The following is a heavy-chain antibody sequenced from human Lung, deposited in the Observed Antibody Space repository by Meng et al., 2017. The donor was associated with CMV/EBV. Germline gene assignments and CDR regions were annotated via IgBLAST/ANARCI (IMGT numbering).Heavy chain of an antibody. CDR1: GGAISRNCYY. CDR3: ARRRGGSGRDC. Sequence: QLQLLESGPGVVTPSATLSLTCTVSGGAISRNCYYWDWVRQPPGKGLEWIGAIYHSGSTSSNPSLQSRAIMFVDTSKTQFPLMLTSVTATDTAVYYCARRRGGSGRDCWGQGTLVTVSS. J-gene: IGHJ4*02. V-gene: IGHV4-39*01. CDR2: IYHSGST. D-gene: IGHD3-10*01.